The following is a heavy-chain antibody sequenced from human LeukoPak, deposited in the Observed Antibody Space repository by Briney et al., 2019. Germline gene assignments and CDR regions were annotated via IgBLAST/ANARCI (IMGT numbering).Heavy chain of an antibody. V-gene: IGHV1-24*01. J-gene: IGHJ6*03. D-gene: IGHD2-21*01. CDR3: ATSLVLTLSYMDV. CDR2: IEREEREI. CDR1: VYSLTDLS. Sequence: ASGRVSCKVAVYSLTDLSTHWVRHAPGRGVGWRGGIEREEREIIYAQKFQGRVTMTEETSTDTAYMGLWRVRSEETAVYFCATSLVLTLSYMDVWGKGTAVTVSS.